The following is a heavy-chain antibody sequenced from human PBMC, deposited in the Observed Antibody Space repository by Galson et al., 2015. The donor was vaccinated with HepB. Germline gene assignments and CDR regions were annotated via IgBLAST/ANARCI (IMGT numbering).Heavy chain of an antibody. J-gene: IGHJ3*02. CDR1: GFTFSSYV. D-gene: IGHD2-21*01. V-gene: IGHV3-23*01. Sequence: SLRLSCAASGFTFSSYVLNWVRQAPGKGLEWVSAISGGGSNTYYADSVKGRFTISRDNSENTLSLQMNSLRAEDTAVYYCAKGRRVISGADAFEIWGQGTMVTVSS. CDR2: ISGGGSNT. CDR3: AKGRRVISGADAFEI.